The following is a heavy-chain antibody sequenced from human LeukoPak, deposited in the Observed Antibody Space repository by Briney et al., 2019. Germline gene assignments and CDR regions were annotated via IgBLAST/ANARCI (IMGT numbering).Heavy chain of an antibody. Sequence: GGSLRLSCAASGFTVSSNYISWVRQAPGKGLEWVSVIYSCGSTYYADSVKGRFTISRDNSKNTLYLQMNSLRAEDTAVYYCARGPPYYYGSGVYYFDYWGQGTLVTVSS. CDR2: IYSCGST. CDR1: GFTVSSNY. V-gene: IGHV3-66*01. J-gene: IGHJ4*02. D-gene: IGHD3-10*01. CDR3: ARGPPYYYGSGVYYFDY.